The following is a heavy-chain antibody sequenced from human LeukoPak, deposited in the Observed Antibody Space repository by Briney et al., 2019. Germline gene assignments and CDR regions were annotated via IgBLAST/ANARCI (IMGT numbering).Heavy chain of an antibody. V-gene: IGHV3-48*01. CDR1: GFTFSSYA. J-gene: IGHJ6*02. CDR3: ARDGVGYSSSWYYYVMDV. CDR2: ISRSGSNI. D-gene: IGHD6-13*01. Sequence: GGSLRLSCAASGFTFSSYAMSWVRQAPGKGLEWVSYISRSGSNINYADSVKGRFTISRDKAKNSLYLQMTSLRADDTAVYYCARDGVGYSSSWYYYVMDVGGQGTSVTVSS.